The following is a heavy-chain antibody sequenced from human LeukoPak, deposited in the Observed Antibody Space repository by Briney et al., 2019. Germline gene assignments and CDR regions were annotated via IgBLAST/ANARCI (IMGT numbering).Heavy chain of an antibody. J-gene: IGHJ4*02. CDR2: ISWDSDST. CDR1: GFLFEDYV. V-gene: IGHV3-43D*03. CDR3: AKGGADSSSWYPLEF. D-gene: IGHD6-13*01. Sequence: GGSLRLSCEASGFLFEDYVMHWVRQDPGKGLEWVSLISWDSDSTYYADSVKGRFTISRDNSKNSLYLQMNSLRPEDTAIYYCAKGGADSSSWYPLEFWGQGTLVTVSS.